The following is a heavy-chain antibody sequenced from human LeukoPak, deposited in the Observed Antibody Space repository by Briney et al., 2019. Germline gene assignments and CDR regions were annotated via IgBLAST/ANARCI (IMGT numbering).Heavy chain of an antibody. J-gene: IGHJ4*01. CDR1: GYTFTSYY. Sequence: ASVKVSCKASGYTFTSYYMHWVRQAPGQGLEWMGIINPSGGSTSYAQKFQGRVTMTRDTSTSTVYMELSSLRSEDTAVYYCARDQEPPMVRGVINFAYWGQGTLVTVSS. D-gene: IGHD3-10*01. CDR3: ARDQEPPMVRGVINFAY. CDR2: INPSGGST. V-gene: IGHV1-46*03.